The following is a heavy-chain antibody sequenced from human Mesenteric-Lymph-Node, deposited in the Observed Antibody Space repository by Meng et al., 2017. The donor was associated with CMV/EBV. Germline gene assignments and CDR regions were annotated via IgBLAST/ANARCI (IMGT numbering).Heavy chain of an antibody. V-gene: IGHV4-34*01. Sequence: SETLSLTCAVYGGSFSGYYWSWIRQPPGKGLEWIGEVNHRGSSNYNVSLKSRVTISLDTSKNQFSLKLSSVTAADTAVYYCARGSYSLLYSSGWYDSWGQGTLVTVSS. D-gene: IGHD6-19*01. CDR2: VNHRGSS. CDR3: ARGSYSLLYSSGWYDS. CDR1: GGSFSGYY. J-gene: IGHJ5*01.